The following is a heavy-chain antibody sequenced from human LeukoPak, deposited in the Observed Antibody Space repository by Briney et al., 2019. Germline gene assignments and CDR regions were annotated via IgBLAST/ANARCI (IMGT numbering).Heavy chain of an antibody. Sequence: SETLSLTCTVSGGSISSSSYYWGWIRQPPGKGLEWIGSIYYSGSTYYNPSLKSRVTISVDTSKNQFSLKLSSVTAADTAVYYCASGPLSYYFDYWGQGTLVTVSS. V-gene: IGHV4-39*07. J-gene: IGHJ4*02. CDR1: GGSISSSSYY. CDR2: IYYSGST. CDR3: ASGPLSYYFDY.